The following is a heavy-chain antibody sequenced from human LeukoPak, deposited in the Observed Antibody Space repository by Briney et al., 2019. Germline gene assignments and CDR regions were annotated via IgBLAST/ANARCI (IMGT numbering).Heavy chain of an antibody. V-gene: IGHV3-23*03. CDR1: GFTFGSYA. CDR2: IYSGGST. CDR3: ASVNGDGAEYFQH. J-gene: IGHJ1*01. Sequence: GGSLRLSCAASGFTFGSYAMGWVRQAPGKGLEWVSVIYSGGSTYYADSVKGRFTTPRDISKNTLYLQMNSLRAEDTAVYYCASVNGDGAEYFQHWGQGTLVTVSS. D-gene: IGHD2-21*01.